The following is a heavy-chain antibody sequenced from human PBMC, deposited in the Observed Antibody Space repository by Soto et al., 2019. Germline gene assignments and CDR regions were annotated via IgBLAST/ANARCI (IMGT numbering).Heavy chain of an antibody. Sequence: ASVKVSCKASGYTFTSYGISWVRQAPGQGLEWMGWISAYNGNTNYAQKLQGRVTMTTDTSTSTAYMELRSLRSDDTAVYYCARGRRIAVAGTRGWFDPWGQGTLVTVYS. V-gene: IGHV1-18*01. CDR2: ISAYNGNT. CDR3: ARGRRIAVAGTRGWFDP. D-gene: IGHD6-19*01. CDR1: GYTFTSYG. J-gene: IGHJ5*02.